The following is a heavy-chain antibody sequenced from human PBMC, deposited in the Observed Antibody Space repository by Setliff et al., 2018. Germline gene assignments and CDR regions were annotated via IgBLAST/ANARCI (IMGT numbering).Heavy chain of an antibody. Sequence: PGGSLRLSCAASGFTVSTFSMHWVRQAPVKGLEWVATISDDGNNKYYRDSVRGRFTVSRDNSKNTLFLQMDSLRPEDTAVYYCAKEIIEGLMSGLDFWGQGTLVTVSS. V-gene: IGHV3-30*04. CDR1: GFTVSTFS. D-gene: IGHD3-16*01. CDR3: AKEIIEGLMSGLDF. J-gene: IGHJ4*02. CDR2: ISDDGNNK.